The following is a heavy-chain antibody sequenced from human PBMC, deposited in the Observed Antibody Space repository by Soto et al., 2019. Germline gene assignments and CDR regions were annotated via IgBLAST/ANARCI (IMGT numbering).Heavy chain of an antibody. V-gene: IGHV3-33*01. J-gene: IGHJ6*02. CDR3: ARGDTYYYGSGSYYNLGYYYGMDV. D-gene: IGHD3-10*01. CDR2: IWYDGSNK. CDR1: GFTYSSYG. Sequence: GGSLRLSCAASGFTYSSYGMHWVRQAPGKGLEWVAVIWYDGSNKYYADSVKGRFTISRDNSKNTLYLQMNSLRAEDTAVYYCARGDTYYYGSGSYYNLGYYYGMDVWGQGTTVTVSS.